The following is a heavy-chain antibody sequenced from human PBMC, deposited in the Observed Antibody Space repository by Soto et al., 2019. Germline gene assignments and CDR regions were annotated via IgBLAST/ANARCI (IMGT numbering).Heavy chain of an antibody. V-gene: IGHV3-74*01. CDR3: ARDRIAGSGSCDN. J-gene: IGHJ4*02. CDR2: IKTDGSSP. Sequence: VLLVESGGGLVHPGGSLRLSCVASGFTFNNYWMHWVRQVPGKGLVWVSRIKTDGSSPNYADSVEGRFTIPSDNAKNTLNLQMNSLRAEDTAVYYCARDRIAGSGSCDNWGQGTLVTVSS. D-gene: IGHD3-10*01. CDR1: GFTFNNYW.